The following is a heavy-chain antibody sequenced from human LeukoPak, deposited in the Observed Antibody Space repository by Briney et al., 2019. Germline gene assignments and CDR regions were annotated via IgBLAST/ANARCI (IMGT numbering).Heavy chain of an antibody. CDR2: FDPEDGET. J-gene: IGHJ3*02. D-gene: IGHD5-18*01. V-gene: IGHV1-24*01. CDR3: ATEYTAMGRKGAFDI. CDR1: GYTLTELS. Sequence: ASVKVSCKVSGYTLTELSMHWVRQAPGKGLEWMGGFDPEDGETIYAQKFQGRVTMTEDTSTDTAYMELSSLRSEDMAVYYCATEYTAMGRKGAFDIWGQGTMVTVSS.